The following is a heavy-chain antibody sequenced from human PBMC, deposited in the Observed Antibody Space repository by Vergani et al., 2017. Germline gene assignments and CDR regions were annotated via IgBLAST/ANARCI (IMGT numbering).Heavy chain of an antibody. J-gene: IGHJ5*02. CDR1: GGSISSYY. V-gene: IGHV3-11*01. CDR2: ISDGGETK. Sequence: QVQLQESGPGLVKPSETLSLTCTVSGGSISSYYWSWIRQTPGKGLEWLAHISDGGETKMYAESLKGRFTVSRDNTKNLLILQMKTLKVDDTATYYCGRKQSPASLMDKPIDIWGQGTLVTVSS. CDR3: GRKQSPASLMDKPIDI. D-gene: IGHD1/OR15-1a*01.